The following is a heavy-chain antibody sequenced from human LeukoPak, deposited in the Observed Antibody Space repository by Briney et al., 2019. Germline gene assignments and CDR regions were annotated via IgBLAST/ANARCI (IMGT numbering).Heavy chain of an antibody. Sequence: GGSLRLSCAASGFTFSSYGMSWVRQAPGKGLEWVSAISGSGGSTYYADSVKGRFTISRDNSKNTLYLQMNSLRAEDTAVYYCAKDLGLRGAFDYWGQGTLVTVSS. V-gene: IGHV3-23*01. J-gene: IGHJ4*02. CDR1: GFTFSSYG. CDR3: AKDLGLRGAFDY. D-gene: IGHD3-16*01. CDR2: ISGSGGST.